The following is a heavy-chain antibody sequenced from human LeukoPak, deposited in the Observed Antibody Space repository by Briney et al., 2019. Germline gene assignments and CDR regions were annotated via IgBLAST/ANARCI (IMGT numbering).Heavy chain of an antibody. V-gene: IGHV3-23*01. CDR1: GFTFSSYA. J-gene: IGHJ3*02. Sequence: GGSLRLSCAASGFTFSSYAMSWVRQAPGKGLEWVSAISGSGGSTYYADSVKGRFTISRDNSKNTLYLQMNSLRAEDTAVYYCARARGYQLLSGAFDIWGQGTMVTVSS. CDR3: ARARGYQLLSGAFDI. D-gene: IGHD2-2*01. CDR2: ISGSGGST.